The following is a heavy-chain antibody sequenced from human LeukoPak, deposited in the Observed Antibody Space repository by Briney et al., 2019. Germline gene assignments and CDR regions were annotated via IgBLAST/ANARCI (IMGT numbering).Heavy chain of an antibody. CDR2: INPNSGGT. Sequence: ASVKVSCKASGYTFTGYYMHWVRQAPGQGPEWMGWINPNSGGTNYAQKFQGRVTMTRDTSISTAYMELSRLRPDDTAVYYCARDELTVGNYYYGMDVWGQGTTVTVSS. J-gene: IGHJ6*02. CDR1: GYTFTGYY. CDR3: ARDELTVGNYYYGMDV. V-gene: IGHV1-2*02. D-gene: IGHD1-26*01.